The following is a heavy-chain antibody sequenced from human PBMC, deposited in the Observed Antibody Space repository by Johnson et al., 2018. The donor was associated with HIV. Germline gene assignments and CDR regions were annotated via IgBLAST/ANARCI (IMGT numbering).Heavy chain of an antibody. CDR3: ARGGSYLTLDDAFDI. D-gene: IGHD1-26*01. Sequence: QLVESGGGVVQPGRSLRLSCAASGFTFSSYGMHWVRQAPGKGLEWVAVIWYDGSNKYYADSVKGRFTISRDNAKNSMYLQMNSLRAEDTAVYYCARGGSYLTLDDAFDIWGQGTMVTVSS. CDR2: IWYDGSNK. CDR1: GFTFSSYG. V-gene: IGHV3-33*01. J-gene: IGHJ3*02.